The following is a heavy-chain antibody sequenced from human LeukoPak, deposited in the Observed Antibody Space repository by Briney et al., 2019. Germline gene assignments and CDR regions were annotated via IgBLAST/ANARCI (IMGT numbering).Heavy chain of an antibody. Sequence: ASVKVSCKASGYTFTGYYMHWVRQAPGQGLEWMGWINPNSGGTNYAQKFKGRVTMTRDTSISTAYMELSRLRSDDTAVYSCAHETMVRGYDAFDIWGQGTMVTVSS. D-gene: IGHD3-10*01. V-gene: IGHV1-2*02. CDR2: INPNSGGT. CDR1: GYTFTGYY. CDR3: AHETMVRGYDAFDI. J-gene: IGHJ3*02.